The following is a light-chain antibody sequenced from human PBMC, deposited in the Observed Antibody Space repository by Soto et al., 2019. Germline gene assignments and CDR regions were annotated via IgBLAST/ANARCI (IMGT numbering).Light chain of an antibody. CDR2: GAS. CDR1: QGIGNS. CDR3: QKYDSAPT. V-gene: IGKV1-27*01. Sequence: QMTQSPSSLSASAGDRVTITCRPSQGIGNSLAWYQQKPGKVPKVLIHGASTLQSGVPSRFSGSGSGTDFTLTISSLQPEDVATYYCQKYDSAPTFGPGTKVDI. J-gene: IGKJ1*01.